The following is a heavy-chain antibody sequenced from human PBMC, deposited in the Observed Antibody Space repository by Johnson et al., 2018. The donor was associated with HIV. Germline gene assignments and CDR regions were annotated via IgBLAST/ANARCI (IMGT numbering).Heavy chain of an antibody. CDR1: GFAFSTYA. D-gene: IGHD3-10*01. J-gene: IGHJ3*02. CDR2: IWYDGSNK. CDR3: ARVLWFGELFSRAFDI. V-gene: IGHV3-30-3*01. Sequence: VQLVESGGGVVQPGRSLTLSCAPSGFAFSTYAMHWVRQAPGKGLEWVAVIWYDGSNKYYADSVKGRFTISRDNSKNTLYLQMNSLRAEDTAVYYCARVLWFGELFSRAFDIWGQGTMVTVSS.